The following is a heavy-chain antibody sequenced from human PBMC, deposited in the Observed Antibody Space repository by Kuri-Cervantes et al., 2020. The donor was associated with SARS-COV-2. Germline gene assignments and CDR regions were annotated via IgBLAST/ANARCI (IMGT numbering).Heavy chain of an antibody. D-gene: IGHD3-10*01. CDR2: ISAYNGNT. Sequence: ATVTVSCMASGYTFTSYGISWVRQAPGQGLEWMGWISAYNGNTNNAQKLQGRVTMTTDTSTSTAYMELRSLRSDDTAVYYCARDTDPLGYYGSGDWVDVWGQGTTVTVSS. CDR3: ARDTDPLGYYGSGDWVDV. CDR1: GYTFTSYG. V-gene: IGHV1-18*01. J-gene: IGHJ6*02.